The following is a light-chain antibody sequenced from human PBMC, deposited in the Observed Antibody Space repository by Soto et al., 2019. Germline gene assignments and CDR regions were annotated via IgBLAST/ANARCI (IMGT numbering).Light chain of an antibody. CDR1: QSVSSSY. Sequence: EILLTQSPGTLSLSPGERATLSCRASQSVSSSYLAWYQQKPGQAPRLLIHGASSRATGIPDRFSGSGSGTDFTLTISRLEPEDFAVYYCQQYGSSPPVTVGPVTKVDSK. J-gene: IGKJ3*01. CDR3: QQYGSSPPVT. CDR2: GAS. V-gene: IGKV3-20*01.